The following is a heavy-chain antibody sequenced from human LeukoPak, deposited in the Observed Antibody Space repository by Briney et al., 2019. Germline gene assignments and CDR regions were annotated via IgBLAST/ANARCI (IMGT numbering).Heavy chain of an antibody. J-gene: IGHJ5*02. CDR1: GGSISSGDYY. Sequence: PSETLSLTCTVSGGSISSGDYYRSWIRQPPGKGLEWIGYIYYSGSTYYNPSLKSRVTISVDTSKNQISLKLSSVTAADTAVYYCARENFDWLANWFDPWGQGTLVTVSS. CDR2: IYYSGST. V-gene: IGHV4-30-4*01. D-gene: IGHD3-9*01. CDR3: ARENFDWLANWFDP.